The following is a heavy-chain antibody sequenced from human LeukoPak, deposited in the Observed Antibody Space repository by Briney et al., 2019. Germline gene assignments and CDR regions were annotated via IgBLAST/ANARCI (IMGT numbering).Heavy chain of an antibody. V-gene: IGHV3-21*01. Sequence: GGSLRLSCAASGFTFSSYSMNWVRQAPGKGLEWVSSISSSSSYIYYADSVKGRFTISRDNAKNSLSLQMNSLRAEDTAVYYCAREGIVLMVYHFDYWGQGTLVTVSS. CDR1: GFTFSSYS. J-gene: IGHJ4*02. CDR2: ISSSSSYI. CDR3: AREGIVLMVYHFDY. D-gene: IGHD2-8*01.